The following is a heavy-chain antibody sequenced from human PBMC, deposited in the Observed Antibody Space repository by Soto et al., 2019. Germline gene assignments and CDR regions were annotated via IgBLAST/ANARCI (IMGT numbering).Heavy chain of an antibody. J-gene: IGHJ5*02. V-gene: IGHV4-31*03. D-gene: IGHD3-9*01. CDR3: AREGYYDILTGYSP. Sequence: SETLSLTCTVSGRSISSGGYYWSWIRQHPGKGLEWIGYIYYSGSTYYNPSLKSRVTISVDTSKNQFSLKLSSVTAADTAVYYCAREGYYDILTGYSPWGQGTLVTVSS. CDR1: GRSISSGGYY. CDR2: IYYSGST.